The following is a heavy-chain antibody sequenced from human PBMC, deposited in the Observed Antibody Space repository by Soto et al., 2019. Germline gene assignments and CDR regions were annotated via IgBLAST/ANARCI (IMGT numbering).Heavy chain of an antibody. CDR1: GFTFSSYA. CDR2: ISGSGGST. V-gene: IGHV3-23*01. CDR3: ANRFGGWLSLHFDY. D-gene: IGHD3-22*01. Sequence: EVQLLESGGGLVQPGGSLRLSCAASGFTFSSYAMSWVRQAPGKGLEWVSAISGSGGSTYYADSVKGRFTISRDNSKNTLYLKMNSLRAEDTAVYYCANRFGGWLSLHFDYWGQGTLVTVSS. J-gene: IGHJ4*02.